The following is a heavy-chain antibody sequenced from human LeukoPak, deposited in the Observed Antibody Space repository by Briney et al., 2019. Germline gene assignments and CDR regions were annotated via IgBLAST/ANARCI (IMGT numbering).Heavy chain of an antibody. D-gene: IGHD3-10*01. CDR2: FDPEDGET. V-gene: IGHV1-24*01. J-gene: IGHJ4*02. CDR3: ATESMDYYGSGSLDY. CDR1: GYTLTELS. Sequence: ASVKVSCKVSGYTLTELSMHWVRQAPGKGLEWMGGFDPEDGETIYAQKFQGRVTMTEDTSTDTAYMELSSLRSEDTAVYYCATESMDYYGSGSLDYWGQGTLVTVSS.